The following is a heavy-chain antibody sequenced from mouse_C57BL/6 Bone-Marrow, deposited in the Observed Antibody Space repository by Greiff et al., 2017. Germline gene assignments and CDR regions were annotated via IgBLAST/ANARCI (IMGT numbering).Heavy chain of an antibody. D-gene: IGHD3-1*01. J-gene: IGHJ4*01. CDR2: IYPRSGNT. CDR3: ARWGLRRGYAMDY. CDR1: GYTFTSYG. V-gene: IGHV1-81*01. Sequence: QVQLQHSGAELARPGASVKLSCKASGYTFTSYGISWVKQRTGQGLEWIGEIYPRSGNTYYNEKFKGKATLTADKSSSTAYMELRSLTSEDSAVYFCARWGLRRGYAMDYWGQGTSVTVSS.